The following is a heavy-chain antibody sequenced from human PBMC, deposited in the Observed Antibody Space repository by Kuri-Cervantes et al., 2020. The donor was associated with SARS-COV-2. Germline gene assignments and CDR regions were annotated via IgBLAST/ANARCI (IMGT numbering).Heavy chain of an antibody. V-gene: IGHV3-23*01. CDR1: GFTFSSYA. D-gene: IGHD2-21*01. J-gene: IGHJ4*02. CDR3: ARDRVGVHDS. Sequence: LSLTCAASGFTFSSYAMSWVRQAPGKGLEWVSAISGSGGSTYYADSVKGRFTISRDNSKNTLYLQMKSLRTEDTALYYCARDRVGVHDSWGQGTLVTVSS. CDR2: ISGSGGST.